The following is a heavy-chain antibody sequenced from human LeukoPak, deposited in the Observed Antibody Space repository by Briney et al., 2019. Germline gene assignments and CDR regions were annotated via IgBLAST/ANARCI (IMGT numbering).Heavy chain of an antibody. V-gene: IGHV5-51*01. Sequence: GESLKISCKGSGYSINNYWIGWVRQMPGKGLEWMGTIYPGDSDTRYSPSFQGQVTISADKSISTAYLQWSSLKASDTAMYYCARRKYSSSRSYYYYGMDVWGQGTTVTVSS. CDR2: IYPGDSDT. CDR1: GYSINNYW. J-gene: IGHJ6*02. D-gene: IGHD6-6*01. CDR3: ARRKYSSSRSYYYYGMDV.